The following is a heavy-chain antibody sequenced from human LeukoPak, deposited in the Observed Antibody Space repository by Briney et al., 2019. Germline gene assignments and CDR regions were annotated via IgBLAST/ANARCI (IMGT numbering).Heavy chain of an antibody. V-gene: IGHV3-73*01. CDR2: IRSKTNNYAT. J-gene: IGHJ6*03. CDR3: TTLYDFWSGLYYMDV. D-gene: IGHD3-3*01. CDR1: GFIFSGSA. Sequence: PGGSLRLSCAASGFIFSGSAIHWVRQASGKGLEWVGRIRSKTNNYATAYAASVKGRFTISRDDSKNTAYLKMNSLKTEDTAVYYCTTLYDFWSGLYYMDVWGKGTTVTVSS.